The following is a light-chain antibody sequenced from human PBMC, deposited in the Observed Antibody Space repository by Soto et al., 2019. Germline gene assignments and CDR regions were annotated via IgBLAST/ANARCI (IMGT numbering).Light chain of an antibody. CDR1: QGIGDT. V-gene: IGKV3-15*01. Sequence: MTQSPSSLSASVGDRFTITCQASQGIGDTLAWYQHKPGQTPRLLIYDTSTRATGVPARFSGSRSGPEFTLTINSLQSEDFAIYYCQPYNNWPPTFGGGTKVDIK. J-gene: IGKJ4*01. CDR3: QPYNNWPPT. CDR2: DTS.